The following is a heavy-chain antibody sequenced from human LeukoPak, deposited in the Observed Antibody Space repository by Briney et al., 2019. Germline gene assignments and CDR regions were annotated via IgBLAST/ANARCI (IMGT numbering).Heavy chain of an antibody. V-gene: IGHV3-23*01. J-gene: IGHJ4*02. CDR3: AKVAAMIIDH. D-gene: IGHD3-22*01. CDR1: GFTFSSYS. Sequence: GGSLRLSCAASGFTFSSYSMNWVRQAPGKGLEWVSSISGSGGSTYYADSVKGRFTISRDNSKNTLYLQMNSLRAEDTAVYYCAKVAAMIIDHWGQGTLVSVSS. CDR2: ISGSGGST.